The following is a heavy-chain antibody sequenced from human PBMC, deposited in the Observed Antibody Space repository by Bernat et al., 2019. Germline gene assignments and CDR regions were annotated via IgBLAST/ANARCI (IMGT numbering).Heavy chain of an antibody. CDR3: ARDPSAVTNYFYFDY. Sequence: EVQLLESGGGLVQPGGSLRLSCAASEFTFSSYAMSWVRQAPGKGLEWVSGISGSGGSTYYADSVKGRFTISRDNSKNTLYLQMNSLRAEDTAVYYCARDPSAVTNYFYFDYWGQGTLVTVSS. D-gene: IGHD4-17*01. J-gene: IGHJ4*02. CDR2: ISGSGGST. V-gene: IGHV3-23*01. CDR1: EFTFSSYA.